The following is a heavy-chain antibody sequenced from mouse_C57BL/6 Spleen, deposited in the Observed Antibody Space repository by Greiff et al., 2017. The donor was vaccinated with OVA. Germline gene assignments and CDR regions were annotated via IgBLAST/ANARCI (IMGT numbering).Heavy chain of an antibody. CDR1: GFTFSSYA. V-gene: IGHV5-4*01. J-gene: IGHJ2*01. D-gene: IGHD2-3*01. CDR3: AREGGYDGYYADY. CDR2: ISDSGSYT. Sequence: EVMLVESGGGLVKPGGSLKLSCAASGFTFSSYAMSWVRQTPEKRLEWVATISDSGSYTYYPDNLKGRITISRDNAKNNPYLHMSHLKSEDTAMYYGAREGGYDGYYADYWGQGTTLTVSS.